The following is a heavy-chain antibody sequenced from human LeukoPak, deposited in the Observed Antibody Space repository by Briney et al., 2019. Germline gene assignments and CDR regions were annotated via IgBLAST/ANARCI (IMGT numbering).Heavy chain of an antibody. Sequence: SETLSLTCTVSGYSISSGYYWGWIRQPPGKGLEWIGSIYHSGSTYYNPSLKSRVTISVDTSKNQFSLKLSSVTATDPAVFSCARAKDSSGWPTYFDYWGQGTLVTVSS. V-gene: IGHV4-38-2*02. D-gene: IGHD6-19*01. CDR1: GYSISSGYY. CDR3: ARAKDSSGWPTYFDY. J-gene: IGHJ4*02. CDR2: IYHSGST.